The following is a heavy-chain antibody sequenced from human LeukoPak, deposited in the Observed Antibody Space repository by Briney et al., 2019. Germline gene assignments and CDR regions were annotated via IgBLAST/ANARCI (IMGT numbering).Heavy chain of an antibody. CDR2: INSDGSST. V-gene: IGHV3-74*01. Sequence: PGGSLRLSCAASGFTFSSYWMHWVRQAPGKGLVWVSRINSDGSSTSYADSVKGRFTISRDNAKNTLYLQMNSLRAEDTAVYYCARDIEYYDFWSGYYNGYYYGMDVWGQGTTVTVSS. J-gene: IGHJ6*02. CDR3: ARDIEYYDFWSGYYNGYYYGMDV. CDR1: GFTFSSYW. D-gene: IGHD3-3*01.